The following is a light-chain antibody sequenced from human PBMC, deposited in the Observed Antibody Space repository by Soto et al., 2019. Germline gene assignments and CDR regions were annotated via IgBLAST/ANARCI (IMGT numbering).Light chain of an antibody. CDR1: QSVSSSY. Sequence: EIVLTQSPGTLSLSPGERATLSCRASQSVSSSYLAWYQQKPGQAPRLLICGASSRATGIPDRFSGSGSGTDFTLTISRLEPGDFAVYYCQQYGSSPLPFGPGTKVEIK. V-gene: IGKV3-20*01. J-gene: IGKJ3*01. CDR3: QQYGSSPLP. CDR2: GAS.